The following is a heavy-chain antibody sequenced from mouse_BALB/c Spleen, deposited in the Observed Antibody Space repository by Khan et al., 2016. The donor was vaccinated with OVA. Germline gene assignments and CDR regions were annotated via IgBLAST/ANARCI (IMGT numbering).Heavy chain of an antibody. V-gene: IGHV3-2*02. Sequence: EVKLEESGPGLVKPSQSLSLTCTVTGYSITSDYAWNWIRQFPGNKLEWMGYISSSGSTNYHPALKSRISITRDTSKNQFFLQLNSVTTKDTATYYCARDGSRYNYAMDYWGQGTSVTVSS. D-gene: IGHD2-3*01. J-gene: IGHJ4*01. CDR2: ISSSGST. CDR3: ARDGSRYNYAMDY. CDR1: GYSITSDYA.